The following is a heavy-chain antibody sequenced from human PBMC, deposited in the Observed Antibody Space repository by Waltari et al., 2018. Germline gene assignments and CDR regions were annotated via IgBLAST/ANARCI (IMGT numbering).Heavy chain of an antibody. D-gene: IGHD6-13*01. CDR2: MSSSSSTI. CDR1: GFTFSSYS. Sequence: EVQLVESGGGLVQPGGSLRLSCAASGFTFSSYSMHWFRQAPGKGLEWVSYMSSSSSTIYYADSVKGRFTISRDNAKNSLYLQMNSLRAEDTAVYYCARDSGAAAGFDYWGQGTLVTVSS. V-gene: IGHV3-48*04. CDR3: ARDSGAAAGFDY. J-gene: IGHJ4*02.